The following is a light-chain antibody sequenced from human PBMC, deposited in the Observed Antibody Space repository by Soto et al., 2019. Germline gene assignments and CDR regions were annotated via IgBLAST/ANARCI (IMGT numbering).Light chain of an antibody. J-gene: IGLJ1*01. CDR1: SSDVGSYNL. CDR2: EGS. V-gene: IGLV2-23*03. Sequence: QSALTQPASVSGSPGQSITISCTGTSSDVGSYNLVSWYQQHPGKAPKLMIYEGSKRPSGVSNRFSGSKSGNTASLTISGVQAEDEADYYCCSYAGSSTLYGFGTGTQLAVL. CDR3: CSYAGSSTLYG.